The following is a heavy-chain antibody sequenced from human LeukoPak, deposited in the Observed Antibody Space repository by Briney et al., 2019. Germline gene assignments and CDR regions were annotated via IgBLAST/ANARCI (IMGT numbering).Heavy chain of an antibody. CDR2: ISAYNGNT. CDR1: GYTFTSYG. Sequence: ASVKVSCKPSGYTFTSYGISWVRQAPGQGLEWMGWISAYNGNTNYAQKLQGRVTMTTDTSTSTAYMELRSLRSDDTAVYYCARVSLRAIQSWFDPWGQGTMVTVSS. CDR3: ARVSLRAIQSWFDP. V-gene: IGHV1-18*01. J-gene: IGHJ5*02.